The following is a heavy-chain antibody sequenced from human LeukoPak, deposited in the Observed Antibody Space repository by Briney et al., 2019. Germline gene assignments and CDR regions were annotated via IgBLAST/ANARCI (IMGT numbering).Heavy chain of an antibody. J-gene: IGHJ4*02. Sequence: GGSLRLSCAASGLTFSSYSMNWVRQAPGKGLEWVSYISSSSSTIYYADSVKGRFTISRDNAKNSLYLQMNSLRAEDTAVYYCARGLQWELHLPPGYWGQGTLVTVSS. CDR2: ISSSSSTI. V-gene: IGHV3-48*01. CDR1: GLTFSSYS. CDR3: ARGLQWELHLPPGY. D-gene: IGHD1-26*01.